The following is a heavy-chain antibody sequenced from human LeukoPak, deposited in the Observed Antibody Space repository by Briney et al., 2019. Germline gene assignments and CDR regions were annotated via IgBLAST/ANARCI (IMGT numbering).Heavy chain of an antibody. J-gene: IGHJ6*02. CDR2: VYHMQST. CDR3: AGGVDTAVWYYYYGMDV. V-gene: IGHV4-30-2*01. CDR1: GGSLRSGGYC. Sequence: SQTLSLTCSVSGGSLRSGGYCWSWIRQPPGKGLEWIGYVYHMQSTSYNPSLKSRITISVDMSKNQFSLRLNSMTAADTAVYYCAGGVDTAVWYYYYGMDVWGQGTTVTVSS. D-gene: IGHD5-18*01.